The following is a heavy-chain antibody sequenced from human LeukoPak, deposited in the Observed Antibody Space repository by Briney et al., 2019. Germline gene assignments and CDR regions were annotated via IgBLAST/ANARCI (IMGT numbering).Heavy chain of an antibody. J-gene: IGHJ4*02. CDR1: GFTFSSYS. V-gene: IGHV3-21*04. D-gene: IGHD2-21*01. CDR3: AKPGEASNYYFDY. Sequence: GGSLRLSCAASGFTFSSYSMNWVRQAPGKGLEWVPSISSSSSYIYYADSVKGRFTISRDNSKNTLYLQMNSLRAEDTALYYCAKPGEASNYYFDYWGQGALVTVSS. CDR2: ISSSSSYI.